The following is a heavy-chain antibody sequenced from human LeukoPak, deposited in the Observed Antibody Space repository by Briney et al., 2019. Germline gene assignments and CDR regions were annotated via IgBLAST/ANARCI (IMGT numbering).Heavy chain of an antibody. Sequence: GGSLRLSCEASGFTFTTYGMNWVRQAPGQGLEWISFISSSGNYIYYADSVKGRFTISRDNSKNSVYLQMNGLRVEDTAVYYCASDRSGSYFGYFDNWGQGTLVTVSS. D-gene: IGHD1-26*01. V-gene: IGHV3-21*01. CDR2: ISSSGNYI. CDR3: ASDRSGSYFGYFDN. J-gene: IGHJ4*02. CDR1: GFTFTTYG.